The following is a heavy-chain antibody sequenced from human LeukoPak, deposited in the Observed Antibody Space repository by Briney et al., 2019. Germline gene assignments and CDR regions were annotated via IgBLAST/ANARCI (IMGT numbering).Heavy chain of an antibody. CDR3: ARDTALIITPGGPDY. V-gene: IGHV1-18*01. CDR2: ISAYNGDT. CDR1: GYIFASYG. J-gene: IGHJ4*02. Sequence: ASVKVSCKASGYIFASYGISWVRQAPGQGLEGMGWISAYNGDTKYAQNLQGRVTLTTDTSTGTAYMELRSLTSDDTALYYCARDTALIITPGGPDYWGRGTLITVSS. D-gene: IGHD3-10*01.